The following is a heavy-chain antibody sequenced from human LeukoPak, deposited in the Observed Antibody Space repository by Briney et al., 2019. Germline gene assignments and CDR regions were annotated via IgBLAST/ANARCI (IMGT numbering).Heavy chain of an antibody. Sequence: GGSLRLSCAASGFTFSTYNMNWVRQAPGKGLDWVSSISSSSNYIYYADSVKGRFTISRDNAKNSLYLQMNSLRAEDTDVYYCARDVGASAPDAFDIWGQGTMVTVSS. CDR3: ARDVGASAPDAFDI. D-gene: IGHD1-26*01. J-gene: IGHJ3*02. V-gene: IGHV3-21*01. CDR1: GFTFSTYN. CDR2: ISSSSNYI.